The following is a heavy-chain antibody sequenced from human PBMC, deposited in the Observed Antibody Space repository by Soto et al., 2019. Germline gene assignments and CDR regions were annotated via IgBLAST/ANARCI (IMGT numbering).Heavy chain of an antibody. V-gene: IGHV4-34*01. J-gene: IGHJ4*02. CDR1: GGSFSGYY. CDR3: ARVWGMVRGVIKRGTYYFDY. D-gene: IGHD3-10*01. Sequence: SETLSLTCAVYGGSFSGYYWSWIRQPPGKGLEWIGEINHSGSTNYNPSLKSRVTISVDTSKNQFSLKLSSVTAADTAVYYCARVWGMVRGVIKRGTYYFDYWGQGTQVTVSS. CDR2: INHSGST.